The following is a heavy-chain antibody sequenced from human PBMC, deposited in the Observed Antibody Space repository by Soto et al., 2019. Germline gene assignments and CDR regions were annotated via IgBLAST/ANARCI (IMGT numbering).Heavy chain of an antibody. CDR3: ARDHAAARLDP. CDR1: GYTFINYG. J-gene: IGHJ5*02. Sequence: QVQLVQSGAEVRKPGASVKVSCKTSGYTFINYGLSWVRQAPGQGLEWMGWISPYTGETNYAQKFQGRLIVTTDTSTTTAYMELRSLRSDDTAFYYCARDHAAARLDPWGQGTLVTVSS. CDR2: ISPYTGET. V-gene: IGHV1-18*01. D-gene: IGHD6-13*01.